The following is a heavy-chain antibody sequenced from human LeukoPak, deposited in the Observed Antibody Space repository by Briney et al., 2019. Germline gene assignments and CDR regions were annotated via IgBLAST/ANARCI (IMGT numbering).Heavy chain of an antibody. V-gene: IGHV3-48*01. D-gene: IGHD2-2*01. CDR2: ISSGSNTI. CDR1: GFTFSSYS. CDR3: ARSTSDRVSSPGCDY. J-gene: IGHJ4*02. Sequence: PGGSLRLSCAASGFTFSSYSMNWVRQAPGKGLDWVSYISSGSNTIYYADSVKGRFTISRDNAKNSLYLQMNGLRAEDTAVYYCARSTSDRVSSPGCDYWGQGTLVTVSS.